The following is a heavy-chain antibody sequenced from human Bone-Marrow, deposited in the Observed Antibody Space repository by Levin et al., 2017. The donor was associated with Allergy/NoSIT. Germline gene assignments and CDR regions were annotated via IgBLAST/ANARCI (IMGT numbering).Heavy chain of an antibody. Sequence: SQTLSLTCSVSGVSITTPRYYWSWVRQTPEKGLEWIGFIYYRGTTSSSPSLQSRVSISLDTSNSQFSLKLRSVSAADTSVSYGLGGLDNDRAGAFDLWGQGAVVSVSS. J-gene: IGHJ3*01. V-gene: IGHV4-30-4*01. CDR3: LGGLDNDRAGAFDL. CDR2: IYYRGTT. CDR1: GVSITTPRYY. D-gene: IGHD3/OR15-3a*01.